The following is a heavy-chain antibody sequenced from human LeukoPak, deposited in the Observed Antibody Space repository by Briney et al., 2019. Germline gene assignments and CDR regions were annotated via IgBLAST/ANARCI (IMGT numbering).Heavy chain of an antibody. CDR1: GFTFSSYA. V-gene: IGHV3-23*01. CDR3: AKAGELIHFDY. CDR2: ISGSGGST. J-gene: IGHJ4*02. D-gene: IGHD7-27*01. Sequence: GGSLRLSCAASGFTFSSYAMSWVRQAPGKGLEWVSAISGSGGSTYYADSVKGRFTTSRDNSKNTLHLQMNSLRAEDTAVYYCAKAGELIHFDYWGQGALVTVSS.